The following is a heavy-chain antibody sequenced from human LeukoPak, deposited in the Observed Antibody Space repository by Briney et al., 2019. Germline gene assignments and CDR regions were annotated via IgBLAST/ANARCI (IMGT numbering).Heavy chain of an antibody. CDR1: GFSFNTAW. Sequence: GGSLRLSCAASGFSFNTAWMSWVRQAPGKGLEWVGRIRSKSYGDTTDYAAPVKGIFTISRDDSENTLYLQMSSLKIEDTAVYYCTTDLGGYYTGGSCYTGLYNCFDPWGQGTLVTVSS. D-gene: IGHD2-15*01. CDR3: TTDLGGYYTGGSCYTGLYNCFDP. V-gene: IGHV3-15*01. J-gene: IGHJ5*02. CDR2: IRSKSYGDTT.